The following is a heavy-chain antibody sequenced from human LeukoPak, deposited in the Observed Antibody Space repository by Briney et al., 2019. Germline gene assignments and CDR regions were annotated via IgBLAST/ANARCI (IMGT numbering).Heavy chain of an antibody. CDR2: INPNSGGT. J-gene: IGHJ6*02. CDR3: ASGSSSWYYYYGMDV. V-gene: IGHV1-2*02. Sequence: AASVKVSCKASGYTFTGYYLHWVRQAPGQGPEWMGWINPNSGGTNYAQKFQGRVTITRDTSASTAYMELSSLRSEDTAVYYCASGSSSWYYYYGMDVWGQGTTVTVSS. CDR1: GYTFTGYY. D-gene: IGHD6-13*01.